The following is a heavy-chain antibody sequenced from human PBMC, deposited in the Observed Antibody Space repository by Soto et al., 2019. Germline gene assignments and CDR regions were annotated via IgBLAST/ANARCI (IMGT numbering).Heavy chain of an antibody. Sequence: GASVKVSCKASGYRFTSYGIAWVRQVPGQGPEWMGWISPYNGSTNYAQNVQGRVAMTTDISTNIVYMELRSLRSDDTAMYYCRGCRTDSYAMDVWGQGTTVTVSS. J-gene: IGHJ6*02. CDR1: GYRFTSYG. D-gene: IGHD5-18*01. CDR2: ISPYNGST. V-gene: IGHV1-18*01. CDR3: RGCRTDSYAMDV.